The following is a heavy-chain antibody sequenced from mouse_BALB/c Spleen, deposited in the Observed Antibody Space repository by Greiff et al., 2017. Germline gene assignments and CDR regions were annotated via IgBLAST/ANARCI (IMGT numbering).Heavy chain of an antibody. CDR1: GFTFSSYA. J-gene: IGHJ4*01. Sequence: EVKLVESGGGLVKPGGSLKLSCAASGFTFSSYAMSWVRQSPEKRLEWVAEISSGGSYTYYPDTVTGRFTISRDNAKNTLYLEMSSLRSEDTAMYYCARAHYDYLYAMDYWGQGTSVTVSS. CDR2: ISSGGSYT. V-gene: IGHV5-9-4*01. CDR3: ARAHYDYLYAMDY. D-gene: IGHD2-4*01.